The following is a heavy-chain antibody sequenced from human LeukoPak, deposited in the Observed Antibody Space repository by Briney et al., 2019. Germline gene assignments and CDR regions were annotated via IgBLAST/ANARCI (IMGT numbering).Heavy chain of an antibody. Sequence: PGGSLRLSCAASGFTVSSNYMSWVRQAPGKGLEWVSVIYSGGSTYYADSVKGRFTISRDNSKNTLYLQMNSLRAEDTAVYYCASADYYDSSGVPWGQGTLVTVSS. CDR1: GFTVSSNY. CDR3: ASADYYDSSGVP. V-gene: IGHV3-66*01. CDR2: IYSGGST. J-gene: IGHJ5*02. D-gene: IGHD3-22*01.